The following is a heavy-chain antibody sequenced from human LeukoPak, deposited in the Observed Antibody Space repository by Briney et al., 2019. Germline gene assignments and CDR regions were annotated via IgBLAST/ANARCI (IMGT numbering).Heavy chain of an antibody. CDR2: IKSDGSST. CDR3: VRDNRSYNFDY. J-gene: IGHJ4*02. CDR1: GMIFNNHW. D-gene: IGHD1-26*01. V-gene: IGHV3-74*01. Sequence: PGGSLRLSCEASGMIFNNHWMHWIRQAPGKGLVWVSCIKSDGSSTSIADSAKGRFTISRDNAKNTVYLQMNSLRAEDTAVYYCVRDNRSYNFDYWGQGTLVTVSS.